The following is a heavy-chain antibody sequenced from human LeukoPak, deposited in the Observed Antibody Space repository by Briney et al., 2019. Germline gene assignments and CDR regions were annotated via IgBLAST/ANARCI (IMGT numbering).Heavy chain of an antibody. V-gene: IGHV4-39*07. J-gene: IGHJ4*02. CDR1: GGSISSSSYY. Sequence: PSETLSLTCTVSGGSISSSSYYWGWIRQPPGKGLEWIGSVYYSGYTYYNPSLKSRVTISVDTSNDQFSLKLSSVTAADTAVYYCARTTISSGWYAVGYWGQGTLVTVSS. CDR2: VYYSGYT. D-gene: IGHD6-19*01. CDR3: ARTTISSGWYAVGY.